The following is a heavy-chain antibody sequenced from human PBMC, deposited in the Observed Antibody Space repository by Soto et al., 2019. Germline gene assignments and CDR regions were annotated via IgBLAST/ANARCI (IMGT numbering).Heavy chain of an antibody. J-gene: IGHJ6*03. CDR3: ARGSTMVRGVIIKGSYMDV. D-gene: IGHD3-10*01. CDR1: GGAFSDYF. CDR2: INHSGST. Sequence: SETPSLTCAVYGGAFSDYFLSWIRQPPGTGLEWIGEINHSGSTNYNPSLKSRVTISVDTSKNQFSLKLSSVTAADTAVYYCARGSTMVRGVIIKGSYMDVWAKGTTVTVSS. V-gene: IGHV4-34*01.